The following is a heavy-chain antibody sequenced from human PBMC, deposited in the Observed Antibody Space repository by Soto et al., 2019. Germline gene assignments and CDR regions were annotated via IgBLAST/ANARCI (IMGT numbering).Heavy chain of an antibody. CDR3: ARHPYYGSGSYKYYFDY. J-gene: IGHJ4*02. V-gene: IGHV5-10-1*01. Sequence: GESLKISCKGSGYSFTSYWISWVRQMPGKGLEWMGRIDPSDSYTNYSPSFQGHVTISADKSISTAYLQWSSLKASDTAMYYCARHPYYGSGSYKYYFDYWGQGTLVTVSS. CDR1: GYSFTSYW. D-gene: IGHD3-10*01. CDR2: IDPSDSYT.